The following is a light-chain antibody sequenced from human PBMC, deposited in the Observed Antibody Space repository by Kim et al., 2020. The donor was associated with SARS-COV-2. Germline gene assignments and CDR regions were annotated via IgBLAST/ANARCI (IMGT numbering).Light chain of an antibody. CDR3: SSWTTSNTLV. Sequence: GQSIAISCPRVSSDDGAHYYVSWLQPHPGKAPKLLIYDGNTRPSRVSARFSGSKSGNTASLTISGVQSEDEAGYYCSSWTTSNTLVFGGGTQLTVL. CDR2: DGN. V-gene: IGLV2-14*03. J-gene: IGLJ2*01. CDR1: SSDDGAHYY.